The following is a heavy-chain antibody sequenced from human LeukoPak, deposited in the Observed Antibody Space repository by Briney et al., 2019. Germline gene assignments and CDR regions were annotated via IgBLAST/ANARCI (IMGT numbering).Heavy chain of an antibody. D-gene: IGHD4-17*01. CDR2: IYYSGST. V-gene: IGHV4-59*01. CDR1: GGSISSYY. CDR3: ARHYYGDFYFDY. Sequence: SETLSLTCTVSGGSISSYYWSWIRQPPGKGLEWIGDIYYSGSTNYNPSLKSRVTISVDTSKNQFSLKLSSVTAADTAVYYCARHYYGDFYFDYWGQGTLVTVSS. J-gene: IGHJ4*02.